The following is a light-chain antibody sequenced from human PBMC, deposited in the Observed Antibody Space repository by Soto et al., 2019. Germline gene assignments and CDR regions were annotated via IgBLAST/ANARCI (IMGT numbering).Light chain of an antibody. CDR3: SSYTSSSTQV. J-gene: IGLJ1*01. Sequence: QSALTQPPSASGSPGQSVTISCTGTRTDVGYYNYVSWYQQHPAKAPKLMIYEVNNRPSGVSYRFSGSQSGNTASLTISGLQTEDEADYYCSSYTSSSTQVFGTGTKVTVL. CDR2: EVN. CDR1: RTDVGYYNY. V-gene: IGLV2-14*01.